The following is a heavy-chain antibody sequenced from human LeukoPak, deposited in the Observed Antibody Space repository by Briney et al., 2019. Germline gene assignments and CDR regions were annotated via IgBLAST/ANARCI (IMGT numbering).Heavy chain of an antibody. J-gene: IGHJ4*02. CDR1: GYTFTCYY. D-gene: IGHD6-19*01. Sequence: ASVKVSCKASGYTFTCYYMHWVRQAPGQGLEWMGWINPNSGGTNYAQKFQGRVTMTTDTSTSTAYMELRSLRSDDTAVYYCARVSPWLVQGGTNYFDYWGQGTLVTVSS. V-gene: IGHV1-2*02. CDR3: ARVSPWLVQGGTNYFDY. CDR2: INPNSGGT.